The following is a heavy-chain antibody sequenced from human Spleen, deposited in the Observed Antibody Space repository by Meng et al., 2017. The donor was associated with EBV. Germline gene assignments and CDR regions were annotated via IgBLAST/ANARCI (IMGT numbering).Heavy chain of an antibody. CDR2: IYWDDDK. V-gene: IGHV2-5*02. J-gene: IGHJ4*02. D-gene: IGHD3-16*02. Sequence: TLKEAGSPLVKPKQTLTLTRTFFGFSLSTTSEGVGWIRQPPGKALEWLALIYWDDDKRYSTSLKSRLTITKDTSKNLVALTLTNMDPVDTATYYCAHRLGIREGIADGTFDYWGQGTLVTVSS. CDR3: AHRLGIREGIADGTFDY. CDR1: GFSLSTTSEG.